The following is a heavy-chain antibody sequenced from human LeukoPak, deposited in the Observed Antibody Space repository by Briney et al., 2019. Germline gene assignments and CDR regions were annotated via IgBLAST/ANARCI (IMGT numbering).Heavy chain of an antibody. CDR3: ARDSLLRTTMVRGRGDAFDI. CDR1: GYTFTSYG. CDR2: ISAYNGNT. D-gene: IGHD3-10*01. V-gene: IGHV1-18*01. J-gene: IGHJ3*02. Sequence: ASVKVSCKASGYTFTSYGISWVRQAPGQGLEWMGWISAYNGNTNYAQKLQGRVTMTRNTSISTAYMELSSLRSEDTAVYYCARDSLLRTTMVRGRGDAFDIWGQGTMVTVSS.